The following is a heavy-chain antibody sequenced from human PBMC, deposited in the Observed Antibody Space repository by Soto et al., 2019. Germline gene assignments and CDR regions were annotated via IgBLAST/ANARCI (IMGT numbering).Heavy chain of an antibody. CDR3: SIWDDYYDSRGHRGGSAFDI. CDR1: GGTFSSYA. J-gene: IGHJ3*02. CDR2: IIPIFGTA. D-gene: IGHD3-22*01. Sequence: SVKVSCKASGGTFSSYAISWVRQAPGQGLEWMGGIIPIFGTANYAQKFQGRVTITADESTSTAYMELSSLRSEDTAVYYCSIWDDYYDSRGHRGGSAFDIWGQGTMVTVSS. V-gene: IGHV1-69*13.